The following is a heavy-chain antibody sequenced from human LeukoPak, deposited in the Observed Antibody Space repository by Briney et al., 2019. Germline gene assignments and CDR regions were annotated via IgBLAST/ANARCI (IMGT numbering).Heavy chain of an antibody. CDR2: MNQDGSGK. Sequence: GGSLRLSCVASGFTFSSHWMSWVRQAPGKGLEWVANMNQDGSGKYYVDSVKGRFITSRDNAKNSLYLQMYSLRAEDTAVYYCARDPVYSYGKGPNYYYYMDVWGKGTTVTVSS. J-gene: IGHJ6*03. CDR3: ARDPVYSYGKGPNYYYYMDV. V-gene: IGHV3-7*01. D-gene: IGHD5-18*01. CDR1: GFTFSSHW.